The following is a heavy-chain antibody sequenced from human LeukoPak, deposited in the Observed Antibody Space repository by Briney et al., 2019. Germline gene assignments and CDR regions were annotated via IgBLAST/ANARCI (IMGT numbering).Heavy chain of an antibody. D-gene: IGHD1-26*01. CDR1: GGSISSYY. V-gene: IGHV4-59*08. CDR3: ARLGVLWELPEHWFDP. Sequence: SETLSLTCTVSGGSISSYYWSWIRQPPGKGLEWSGYIYSSGSTNYNPSLKSRVTISVDPSKTQFSLKLSSVTAADTAVYYCARLGVLWELPEHWFDPWGQGTLVTVSS. CDR2: IYSSGST. J-gene: IGHJ5*02.